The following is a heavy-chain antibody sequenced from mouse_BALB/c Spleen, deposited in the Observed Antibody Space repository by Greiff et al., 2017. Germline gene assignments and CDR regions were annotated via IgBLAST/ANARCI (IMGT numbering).Heavy chain of an antibody. D-gene: IGHD1-1*01. CDR3: ARTITTVVALYWYFDV. J-gene: IGHJ1*01. CDR2: IWGDGST. Sequence: VKVVESGPGLVAPSQSLSITCTVSGFSLTGYGVNWVRQPPGKGLEGLGMIWGDGSTDYNSALKSRLSISKDNSKSQVFLKMNSLQTDDTARYYCARTITTVVALYWYFDVWGAGTTVTVSS. CDR1: GFSLTGYG. V-gene: IGHV2-6-7*01.